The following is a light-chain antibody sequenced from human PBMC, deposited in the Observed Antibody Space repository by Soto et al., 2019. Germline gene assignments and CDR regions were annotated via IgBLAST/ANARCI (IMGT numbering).Light chain of an antibody. V-gene: IGLV2-14*01. CDR3: SSYASSSTYVDIV. CDR1: TSDVGSYNY. Sequence: QSALTQPASVSGSPGQSITISCTGTTSDVGSYNYVSWYQQHPGKAPKLLIFEVSNRPSGVSDRFSGSKSGNTASLTISGLQAEDEAVYYCSSYASSSTYVDIVFAGGTKLTVL. CDR2: EVS. J-gene: IGLJ2*01.